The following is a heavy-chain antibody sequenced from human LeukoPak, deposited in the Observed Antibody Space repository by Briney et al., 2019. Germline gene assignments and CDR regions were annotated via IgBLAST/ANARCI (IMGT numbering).Heavy chain of an antibody. CDR1: GGSISSYH. CDR2: IYYIGST. CDR3: ARHSGPYSSSSSFDY. J-gene: IGHJ4*02. Sequence: SETLSLTCTVAGGSISSYHWSWIRQPPGKGLEWIGDIYYIGSTNYNPSLKSPVTISVDTSKNQFSLRLNSVTAADTAVYYCARHSGPYSSSSSFDYWGQGILVTASS. V-gene: IGHV4-59*08. D-gene: IGHD6-6*01.